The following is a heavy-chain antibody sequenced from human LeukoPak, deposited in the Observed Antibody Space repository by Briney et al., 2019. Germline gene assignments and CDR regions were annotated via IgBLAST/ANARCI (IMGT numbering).Heavy chain of an antibody. J-gene: IGHJ3*02. Sequence: PGESLQISCQGSGSSFTTYWIGWVRQVPGKGLEWMGIIYPGDSDTRYSPSFQGQVTISADKSISTAYLQWSSLKASDTAMYYCARRTTGYCSSTSCPHGFDIWGQGTMVTVSS. D-gene: IGHD2-2*01. V-gene: IGHV5-51*01. CDR1: GSSFTTYW. CDR3: ARRTTGYCSSTSCPHGFDI. CDR2: IYPGDSDT.